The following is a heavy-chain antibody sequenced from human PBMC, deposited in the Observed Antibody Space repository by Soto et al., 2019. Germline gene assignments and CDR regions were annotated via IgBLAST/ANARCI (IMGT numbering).Heavy chain of an antibody. V-gene: IGHV1-69*12. CDR1: GDTFSNYA. D-gene: IGHD6-13*01. Sequence: QVQLVQSGAEVKKPGSSVKVACKVSGDTFSNYAINWVRQAPGQGLEWMGAIVPIFTLTNYAQKFQGRVTITADESTITAYMELSSLRSDDTATYYCAREASSACIFREDASDIWGQGKMCTVSS. CDR3: AREASSACIFREDASDI. J-gene: IGHJ3*02. CDR2: IVPIFTLT.